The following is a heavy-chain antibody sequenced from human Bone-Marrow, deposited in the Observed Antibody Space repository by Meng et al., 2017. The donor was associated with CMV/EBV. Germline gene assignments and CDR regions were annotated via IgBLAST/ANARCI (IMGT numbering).Heavy chain of an antibody. Sequence: GGSLRLSCAASGFTFSSYEMNWVRQAPGKGLEWVSYISSSGSTIYYADSVKGRFTISRDNAKNSPYLQMNSLRAEDTAVYYCARDSPPYYDFWSGYYTCPYYYGMDVWGQGPTVTVSS. CDR2: ISSSGSTI. CDR1: GFTFSSYE. V-gene: IGHV3-48*03. CDR3: ARDSPPYYDFWSGYYTCPYYYGMDV. J-gene: IGHJ6*02. D-gene: IGHD3-3*01.